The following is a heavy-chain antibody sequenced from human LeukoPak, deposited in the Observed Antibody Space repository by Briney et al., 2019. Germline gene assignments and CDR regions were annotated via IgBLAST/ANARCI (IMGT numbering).Heavy chain of an antibody. Sequence: GESLQISCQGSGYSFTSYWIGWVRRMPGKGLEWMGIIYPRDSDTRYSPSFQGQVTISADKSINTAYLQWSSLKASDTAMYYCARPLRGAFDIWGQGTMVTVSS. CDR3: ARPLRGAFDI. D-gene: IGHD5-12*01. J-gene: IGHJ3*02. V-gene: IGHV5-51*01. CDR2: IYPRDSDT. CDR1: GYSFTSYW.